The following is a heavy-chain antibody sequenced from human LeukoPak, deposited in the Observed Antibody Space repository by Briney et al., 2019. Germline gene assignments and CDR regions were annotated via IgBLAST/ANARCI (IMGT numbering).Heavy chain of an antibody. CDR2: ILYDGSSK. D-gene: IGHD3-16*01. CDR3: GREIWGPFKD. V-gene: IGHV3-30-3*01. CDR1: GFTFSSYA. J-gene: IGHJ4*02. Sequence: GGSLRLSCAASGFTFSSYAMYWVRQAPGKGLEWVTFILYDGSSKYYADSVKGRFTISRDNSKNTLFLQMNSLRDEDTAVYYCGREIWGPFKDWGQGTLVTVSS.